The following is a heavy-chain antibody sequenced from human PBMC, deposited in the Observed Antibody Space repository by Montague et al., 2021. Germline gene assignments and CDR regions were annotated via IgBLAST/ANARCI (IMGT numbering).Heavy chain of an antibody. V-gene: IGHV3-30*03. J-gene: IGHJ5*02. CDR3: ARVGETSGWYWDRFDH. Sequence: SLRLSCAASGFPFSNYALHWVRQSPGKGLVWVAIISPDGSNEDYADSVKGRFSISRDNSNNTLYLLMNSLRPEDTAIYYCARVGETSGWYWDRFDHWGQGTLVTVSS. D-gene: IGHD6-19*01. CDR2: ISPDGSNE. CDR1: GFPFSNYA.